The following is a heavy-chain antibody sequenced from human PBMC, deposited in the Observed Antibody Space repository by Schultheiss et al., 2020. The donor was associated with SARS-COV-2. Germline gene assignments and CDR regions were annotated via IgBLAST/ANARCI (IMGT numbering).Heavy chain of an antibody. Sequence: GGSLRLSCAASGFSFSTYGMNWVRQAPGKGLEWVSGVSWNGCRTHYADSVKGRFTISRDNAKNSLYLQMNSLRAEDTAVYYCARNAARLITRAQFDYWGQGTLVTVSS. J-gene: IGHJ4*02. CDR2: VSWNGCRT. CDR1: GFSFSTYG. V-gene: IGHV3-19*01. CDR3: ARNAARLITRAQFDY. D-gene: IGHD6-6*01.